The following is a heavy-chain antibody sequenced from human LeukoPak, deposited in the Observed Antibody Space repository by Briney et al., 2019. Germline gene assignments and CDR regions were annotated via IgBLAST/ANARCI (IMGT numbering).Heavy chain of an antibody. V-gene: IGHV4-34*01. D-gene: IGHD6-13*01. J-gene: IGHJ5*02. Sequence: SETLSLTCAVYGGSFSGYYWSWIRQPPGKGLEWVGEINHSGSTNYNPSLRSRVTISVDTSKNQFSLKLSSVTAADTAVYYCARGPRLYSSSWYLGWFDPWGREPWSPSPQ. CDR1: GGSFSGYY. CDR2: INHSGST. CDR3: ARGPRLYSSSWYLGWFDP.